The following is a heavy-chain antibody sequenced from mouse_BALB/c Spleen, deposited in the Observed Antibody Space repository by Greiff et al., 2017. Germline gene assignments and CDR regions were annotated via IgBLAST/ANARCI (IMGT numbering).Heavy chain of an antibody. J-gene: IGHJ2*01. CDR1: GYSITSGYY. V-gene: IGHV3-6*02. CDR3: ARVTTVVATNLDY. Sequence: ESGPGLVKPSQSLSLTCSVTGYSITSGYYWNWIRQFPGNKLEWMGYISYDGSNNYNPSLKNRISITRDTSKNQFFLKLNSVTTEDTATYYCARVTTVVATNLDYWGQGTTLTVSS. D-gene: IGHD1-1*01. CDR2: ISYDGSN.